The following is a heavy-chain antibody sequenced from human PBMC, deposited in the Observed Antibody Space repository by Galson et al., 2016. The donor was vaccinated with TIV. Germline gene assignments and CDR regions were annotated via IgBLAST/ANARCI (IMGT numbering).Heavy chain of an antibody. J-gene: IGHJ5*02. Sequence: SLRLSCAASGFTFYNFWMSWVRQAPGKGLEWVANIKGDGSDKDYEDSVKGRFTISRDNAKNSLYLQMNSLRPEDTAVYYCARMLFDIVGAPAATPTGYFDPWGQGTLVTVSS. D-gene: IGHD2-2*01. CDR3: ARMLFDIVGAPAATPTGYFDP. V-gene: IGHV3-7*01. CDR2: IKGDGSDK. CDR1: GFTFYNFW.